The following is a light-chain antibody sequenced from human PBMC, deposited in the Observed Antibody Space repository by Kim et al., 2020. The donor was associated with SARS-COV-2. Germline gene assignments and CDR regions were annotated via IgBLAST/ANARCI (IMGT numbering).Light chain of an antibody. CDR1: NIGSKS. CDR2: YDS. Sequence: APGKTASITCGGNNIGSKSVHWYQQRPGQAPVLVIYYDSDRPSGIPERFSGSNSGNTATLTISRVEAGDEADYYCQVWDSSSDHHVFGTGTKVTVL. CDR3: QVWDSSSDHHV. J-gene: IGLJ1*01. V-gene: IGLV3-21*04.